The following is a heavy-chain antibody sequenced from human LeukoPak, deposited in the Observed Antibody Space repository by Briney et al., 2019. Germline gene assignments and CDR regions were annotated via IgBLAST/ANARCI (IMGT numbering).Heavy chain of an antibody. CDR3: TQSSSSGWFDY. V-gene: IGHV4-39*01. CDR2: IYYSGST. CDR1: GGSISSRSYY. D-gene: IGHD6-6*01. J-gene: IGHJ4*02. Sequence: SETLSLTCTVSGGSISSRSYYWDWIRQPPGKGLEWIGRIYYSGSTYYNPALKSRITVSVDTSKNQFSLKLSSCSAADTAVYCCTQSSSSGWFDYWGQGTLVTVSS.